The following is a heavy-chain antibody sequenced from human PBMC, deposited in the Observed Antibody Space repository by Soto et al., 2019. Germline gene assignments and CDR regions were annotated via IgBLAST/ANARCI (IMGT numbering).Heavy chain of an antibody. Sequence: LRLSCAASGFTFSSYGMHWVRQAPGKGLEWVAGINWNGGSTVYAASVKGRFTISRDNAKNSLFLEVNSLRVEDTALYFCARVPLLADYFDSWGQGTLVTVSS. V-gene: IGHV3-20*04. CDR2: INWNGGST. J-gene: IGHJ4*02. CDR3: ARVPLLADYFDS. CDR1: GFTFSSYG.